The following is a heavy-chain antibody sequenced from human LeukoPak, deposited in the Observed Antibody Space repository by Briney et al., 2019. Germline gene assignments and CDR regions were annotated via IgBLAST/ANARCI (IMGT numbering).Heavy chain of an antibody. CDR1: GGSISSYY. V-gene: IGHV4-59*01. CDR3: ARGYGSYYNYFQH. CDR2: IYYSGST. Sequence: SETLSLTCTVSGGSISSYYWSWIRQPPGKGLEWIGYIYYSGSTNYNPSLKSRVTISVDTSKNQSSLKLSSVTAADTAVYYCARGYGSYYNYFQHWGQGTLVTVSS. D-gene: IGHD1-26*01. J-gene: IGHJ1*01.